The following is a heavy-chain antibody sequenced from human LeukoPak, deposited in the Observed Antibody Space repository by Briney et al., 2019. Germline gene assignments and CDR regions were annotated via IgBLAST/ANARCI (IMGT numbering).Heavy chain of an antibody. CDR1: GFTFSNYA. V-gene: IGHV3-23*01. Sequence: GGSLKLSCAASGFTFSNYAMNWVRQPPGKGLEWVSRISGSVGITFYADSVKGRFTISRDNSKSTLYMQMNSLRAEDTAVYYCAKVTSESDAFDIWGQGTMVTVSS. CDR2: ISGSVGIT. J-gene: IGHJ3*02. CDR3: AKVTSESDAFDI.